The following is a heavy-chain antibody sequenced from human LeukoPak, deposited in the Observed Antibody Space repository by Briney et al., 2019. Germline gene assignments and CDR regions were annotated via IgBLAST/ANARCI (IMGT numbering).Heavy chain of an antibody. CDR1: GFTFSSYW. J-gene: IGHJ4*02. CDR3: ARDLRTPSDTNIAIDY. V-gene: IGHV3-74*01. Sequence: GGSLRLSCAASGFTFSSYWMLLVRQGPGKGLVWVSRINNDGRSANYADSVKGRFTISRDNSKNTLYLQMNRLRAEDTAVYYCARDLRTPSDTNIAIDYWGQGTLVTVSS. D-gene: IGHD4-23*01. CDR2: INNDGRSA.